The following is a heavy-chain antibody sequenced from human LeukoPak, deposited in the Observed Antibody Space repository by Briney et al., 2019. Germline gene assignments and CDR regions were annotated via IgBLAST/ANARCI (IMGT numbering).Heavy chain of an antibody. V-gene: IGHV3-23*01. CDR2: ISGSGGST. J-gene: IGHJ6*03. D-gene: IGHD6-13*01. Sequence: PGGSLRLSCAASGFTFSSYAMSWVRQAPGKGLEWVSAISGSGGSTYYADSVKGRFTISRDNSKNTLYLQMNSLRAEDTAVYYCAIAGYSSSWPNQYYMDVWGKGTTVTVSS. CDR1: GFTFSSYA. CDR3: AIAGYSSSWPNQYYMDV.